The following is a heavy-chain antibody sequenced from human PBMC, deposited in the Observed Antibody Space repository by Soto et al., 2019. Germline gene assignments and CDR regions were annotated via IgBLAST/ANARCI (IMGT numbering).Heavy chain of an antibody. J-gene: IGHJ4*02. V-gene: IGHV3-48*03. CDR2: ISSSGSTI. CDR1: GFTFSSYE. Sequence: PGGSLRLSCAASGFTFSSYEMNWVRQAPGKGLEWVSYISSSGSTIYYADSVKGRFTISRDNAKNLLYLQMNSLRAEDTAVYYCARDRNYDFWSGYPYPGVDYFDYWGQGTLVTVSS. CDR3: ARDRNYDFWSGYPYPGVDYFDY. D-gene: IGHD3-3*01.